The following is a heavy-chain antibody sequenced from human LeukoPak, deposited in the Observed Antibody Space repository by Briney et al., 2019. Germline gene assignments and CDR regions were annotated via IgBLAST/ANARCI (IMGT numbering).Heavy chain of an antibody. J-gene: IGHJ3*02. CDR3: ARVSTVNDAFDI. D-gene: IGHD4-17*01. Sequence: ASVKVSCKASGYTFTGYYMHWVRQAPGQGLEWMGWINPNSGGTNYAQKFQGRVTMTRDTSISTAYMELSRLRSDDTAVYYYARVSTVNDAFDIWGQGTMVTVSS. CDR2: INPNSGGT. CDR1: GYTFTGYY. V-gene: IGHV1-2*02.